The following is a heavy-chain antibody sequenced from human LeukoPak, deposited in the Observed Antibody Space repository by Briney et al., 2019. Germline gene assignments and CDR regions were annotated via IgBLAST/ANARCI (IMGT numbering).Heavy chain of an antibody. D-gene: IGHD5-18*01. Sequence: SETLSLTCTVSGGSISSYYWSWIRQPPGKGLEWIGYIYYSGSTNYDPSLKSRVTISVDTSKNQFSLKLSSVTAADTAVYYCARDKVDTAIIGFDPWGQGTLVTVSS. V-gene: IGHV4-59*12. CDR2: IYYSGST. J-gene: IGHJ5*02. CDR1: GGSISSYY. CDR3: ARDKVDTAIIGFDP.